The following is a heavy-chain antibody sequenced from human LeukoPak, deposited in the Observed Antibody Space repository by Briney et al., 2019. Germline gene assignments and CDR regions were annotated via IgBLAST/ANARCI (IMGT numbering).Heavy chain of an antibody. V-gene: IGHV4-34*01. Sequence: SETLSLTCAVSGVSLSAYYWSWIRQPPGKGLEWIGEVSPGGYAKYNPSLKRRVTISVDTSENQLSLRVTSVTPADTAMYYCARIRCGHSDDICYNHWAQGTLVTVSS. CDR3: ARIRCGHSDDICYNH. CDR1: GVSLSAYY. J-gene: IGHJ5*02. D-gene: IGHD2-21*01. CDR2: VSPGGYA.